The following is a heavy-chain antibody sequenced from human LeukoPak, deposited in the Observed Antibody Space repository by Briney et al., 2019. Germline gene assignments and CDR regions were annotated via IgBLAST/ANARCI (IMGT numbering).Heavy chain of an antibody. Sequence: ASETLSLTCTVSGGSISSSNYYWGWIRQPPGKGLEWIGGIYYSGSTYYNPSLKSRVTISVDTSKNHFSLKLSSVTAADTAVYYCARHAHLASRPSDYWGQGTLVTVSS. CDR1: GGSISSSNYY. D-gene: IGHD6-6*01. J-gene: IGHJ4*02. CDR3: ARHAHLASRPSDY. V-gene: IGHV4-39*01. CDR2: IYYSGST.